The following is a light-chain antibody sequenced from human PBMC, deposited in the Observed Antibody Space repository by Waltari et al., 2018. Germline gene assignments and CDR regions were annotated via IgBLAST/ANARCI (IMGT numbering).Light chain of an antibody. V-gene: IGKV1-39*01. CDR1: QSISSY. CDR3: QQSYSTPPT. Sequence: DIQMTQSPSSLSASVGDRVTLTCRASQSISSYLNWYQQKPWKAPKILIYAASSLQSGVPSRFSGSGSGTDFTLTISSLQPEDFATYYCQQSYSTPPTFGQGTKLEIK. J-gene: IGKJ2*01. CDR2: AAS.